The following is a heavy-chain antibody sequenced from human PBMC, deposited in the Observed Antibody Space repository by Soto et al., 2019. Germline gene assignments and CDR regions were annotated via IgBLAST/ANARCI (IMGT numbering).Heavy chain of an antibody. J-gene: IGHJ6*03. CDR3: ARALGEGKTVDYGVSYYYYYMDV. V-gene: IGHV4-31*03. D-gene: IGHD3-10*01. CDR1: GGSISSGGYY. CDR2: IYYSGST. Sequence: PSETLSLTCTVSGGSISSGGYYWSWIRQHPGKGLEWIGYIYYSGSTYYNPSLKSRVTISVDTSKNQFSLKLTSVTAADTAVYYCARALGEGKTVDYGVSYYYYYMDVWGKGTTVTVSS.